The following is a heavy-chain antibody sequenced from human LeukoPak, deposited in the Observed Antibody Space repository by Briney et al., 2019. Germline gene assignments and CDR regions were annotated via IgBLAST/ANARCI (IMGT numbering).Heavy chain of an antibody. Sequence: PSETLSLTCAVYGGSFSGYYWSWIRQPPGKGLEWIGEINHSGSTNYNPSLKSRVTISVDTSKNQFSLNLSSMTAADTAVYYCARHAVYAGSGWSFDYWGQGTLVTVSS. CDR2: INHSGST. D-gene: IGHD6-19*01. J-gene: IGHJ4*02. CDR3: ARHAVYAGSGWSFDY. V-gene: IGHV4-34*01. CDR1: GGSFSGYY.